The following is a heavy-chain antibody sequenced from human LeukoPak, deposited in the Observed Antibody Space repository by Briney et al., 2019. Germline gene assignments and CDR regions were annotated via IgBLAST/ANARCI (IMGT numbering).Heavy chain of an antibody. CDR1: GGSFSGYY. J-gene: IGHJ5*02. CDR2: INHSGST. CDR3: ARGRYDYVWGSYRYTDNWFDP. Sequence: PSETLSLTCAVYGGSFSGYYWSWIRQPPGKVLEWIGEINHSGSTNYNPSLKSRVTISVDTSKNQFSLKLSSVTAADTAVYYRARGRYDYVWGSYRYTDNWFDPWGQGTLVTVSS. V-gene: IGHV4-34*01. D-gene: IGHD3-16*02.